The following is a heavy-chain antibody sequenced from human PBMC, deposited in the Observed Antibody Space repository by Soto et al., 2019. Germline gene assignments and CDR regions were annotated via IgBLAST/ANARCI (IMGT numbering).Heavy chain of an antibody. CDR1: GFTFSGFG. CDR2: IAYDGDKK. J-gene: IGHJ5*02. CDR3: AKDLDAYASNLGGWFAP. Sequence: VGSLRLSCAASGFTFSGFGMHWVRQAPGKGLEWVAVIAYDGDKKYYASSVKGRFIISRDNSRSTVYLDMNSLRPEDTAVYYCAKDLDAYASNLGGWFAPWGQGTQLTVSS. D-gene: IGHD3-16*01. V-gene: IGHV3-30*18.